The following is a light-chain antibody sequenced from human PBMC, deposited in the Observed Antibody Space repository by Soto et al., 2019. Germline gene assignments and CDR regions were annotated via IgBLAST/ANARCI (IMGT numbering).Light chain of an antibody. Sequence: EIVLTQSPGTLSLSPGDSATLSCRASQSVSSSYLAWYQQKPGQAPRLLIHGASIRATGIPDRFNGGGSGTDFVFPISRLEPEDFAVYYCHHYGSSLWTFGQGTKVEIK. CDR1: QSVSSSY. CDR2: GAS. CDR3: HHYGSSLWT. V-gene: IGKV3-20*01. J-gene: IGKJ1*01.